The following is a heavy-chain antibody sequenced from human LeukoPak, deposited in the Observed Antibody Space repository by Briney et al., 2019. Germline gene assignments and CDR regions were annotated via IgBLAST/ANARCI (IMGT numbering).Heavy chain of an antibody. D-gene: IGHD3-9*01. CDR2: IYYSGST. J-gene: IGHJ6*03. Sequence: SETLSLTCTVSVGSISSSSYYWGWIRQPPGKRLEWIGSIYYSGSTYYNPSLKSRVTISVDTSKNQFSLKLSSVTAADTAVYYCARHFYDILTGYYVYYYYYYMDVWGKGTTVTISS. CDR1: VGSISSSSYY. CDR3: ARHFYDILTGYYVYYYYYYMDV. V-gene: IGHV4-39*01.